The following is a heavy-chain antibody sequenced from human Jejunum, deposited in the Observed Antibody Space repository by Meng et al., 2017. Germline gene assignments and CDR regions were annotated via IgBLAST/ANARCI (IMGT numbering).Heavy chain of an antibody. CDR3: ARQDRGSRSSPDY. Sequence: GGSLRLSCAASGFTFSGYWMTWLRHGPGKGLEWVANIKDDGSETYYVDSVKGRFTISRDNAKNSMYLQMNSLRAEDTAVYYCARQDRGSRSSPDYWGQGNLVTVSS. V-gene: IGHV3-7*01. D-gene: IGHD6-6*01. J-gene: IGHJ4*02. CDR2: IKDDGSET. CDR1: GFTFSGYW.